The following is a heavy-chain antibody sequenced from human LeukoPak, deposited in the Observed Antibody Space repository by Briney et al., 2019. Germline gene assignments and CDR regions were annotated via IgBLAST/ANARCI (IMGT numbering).Heavy chain of an antibody. V-gene: IGHV3-NL1*01. CDR2: ISPGGGPT. D-gene: IGHD2-2*01. J-gene: IGHJ4*02. CDR1: GFTFSSYS. Sequence: GGSLRLSCAASGFTFSSYSMNWVRQAPGKGLEWVSGISPGGGPTYYADSVKGRFTISRDNSKNTLYLQMNSLRAEDTAVYYCAKESDHDIVVVPAAISDWGQGTLVTVSS. CDR3: AKESDHDIVVVPAAISD.